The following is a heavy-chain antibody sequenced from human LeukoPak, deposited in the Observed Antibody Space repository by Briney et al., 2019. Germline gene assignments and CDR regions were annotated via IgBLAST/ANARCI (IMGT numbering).Heavy chain of an antibody. D-gene: IGHD3-22*01. CDR3: ARTSDYDSSGYYFPFDY. Sequence: ASVKVSCKASGYTFTGYYMHWVRQAPGQGLEWMGWINPNSGGTNYAQKFQGRATMTRNTSISTAYMELSSLRSEDTAVYYCARTSDYDSSGYYFPFDYWGQGTLVTVSS. J-gene: IGHJ4*02. CDR1: GYTFTGYY. V-gene: IGHV1-2*02. CDR2: INPNSGGT.